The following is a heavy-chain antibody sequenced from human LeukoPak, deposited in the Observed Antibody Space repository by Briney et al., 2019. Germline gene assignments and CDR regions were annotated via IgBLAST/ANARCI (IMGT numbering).Heavy chain of an antibody. CDR2: IGPSSGDT. J-gene: IGHJ5*02. V-gene: IGHV3-21*01. CDR1: GFTFRIYS. CDR3: ARDRGARGRGLA. D-gene: IGHD3-10*01. Sequence: GGSLRLSCAASGFTFRIYSMNWVRQAPGTGLEWVSSIGPSSGDTSYADSVKGRFTISRDNDKNSLYLQMNSLRAEDTAVYYCARDRGARGRGLAWGQGAQVTVSS.